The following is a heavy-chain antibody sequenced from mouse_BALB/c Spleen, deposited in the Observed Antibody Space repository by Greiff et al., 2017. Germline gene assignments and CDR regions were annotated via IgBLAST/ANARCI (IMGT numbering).Heavy chain of an antibody. CDR3: ARSGVLRAWFAY. J-gene: IGHJ3*01. D-gene: IGHD1-1*01. V-gene: IGHV5-17*02. CDR1: GFTFSSFG. CDR2: ISSGSSTI. Sequence: DVQLVESGGGLVQPGGSRKLSCAASGFTFSSFGMHWVRQAPEKGLEWVAYISSGSSTIYYADTVKGRFTISRDNPKNTLFLQMTSLRSEDTAMYYCARSGVLRAWFAYWGQGTLVTVSA.